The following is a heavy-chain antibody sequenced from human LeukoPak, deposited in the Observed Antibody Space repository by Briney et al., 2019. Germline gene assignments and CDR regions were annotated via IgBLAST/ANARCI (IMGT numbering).Heavy chain of an antibody. CDR3: ARDNSQWLVRGIDY. D-gene: IGHD6-19*01. V-gene: IGHV3-48*03. CDR2: ISSSGSTI. J-gene: IGHJ4*02. CDR1: GFTFRSYE. Sequence: PGGSLRLSCAASGFTFRSYEINWVRQAPGKGLDGVSYISSSGSTIYYADSVKGRFTISRDNAKNSLYLQMNSLRAEDTAVYYCARDNSQWLVRGIDYWGQGTLVTVSS.